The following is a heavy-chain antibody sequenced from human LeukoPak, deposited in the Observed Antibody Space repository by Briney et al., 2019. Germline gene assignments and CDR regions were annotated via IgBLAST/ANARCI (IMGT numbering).Heavy chain of an antibody. CDR1: GFTFSSYA. Sequence: GRSLRLSCAASGFTFSSYAMHWVRQAPGKGLEWVVVISYDGSNKYYADSVKGRFTISRDNSKNTLYLQMNSLRAEDTAVYYCTKQLVPNYFDYWGQGTLVTVSS. CDR3: TKQLVPNYFDY. D-gene: IGHD6-6*01. V-gene: IGHV3-30-3*01. CDR2: ISYDGSNK. J-gene: IGHJ4*02.